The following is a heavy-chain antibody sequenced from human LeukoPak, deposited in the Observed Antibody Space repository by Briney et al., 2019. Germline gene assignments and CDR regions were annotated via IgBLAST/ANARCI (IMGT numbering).Heavy chain of an antibody. CDR1: GFTFDDYA. D-gene: IGHD2-2*02. Sequence: QSGGSLRLSCAASGFTFDDYAMHWVRQAPGKGLEWVTGISWNSGSKGYADSVKGRFTISRDNAKNSLYLQMNSLRAEDTALYYCAILGPVVVVPAAIGFWGQGTTVTVSS. V-gene: IGHV3-9*01. J-gene: IGHJ6*02. CDR3: AILGPVVVVPAAIGF. CDR2: ISWNSGSK.